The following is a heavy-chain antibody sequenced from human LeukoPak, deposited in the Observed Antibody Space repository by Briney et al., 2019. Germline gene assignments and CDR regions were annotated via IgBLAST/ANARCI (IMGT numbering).Heavy chain of an antibody. CDR1: GFTFSSYW. V-gene: IGHV3-7*01. CDR3: ARDVMITFGGVIVMYYFDY. CDR2: IKQDGSEK. Sequence: PGGSLRLSCAASGFTFSSYWMSWVRQAPGKGLEWVANIKQDGSEKYYVDSVKGRFTISRDNAKNSLYLQMNSLRAVDTAVYYCARDVMITFGGVIVMYYFDYWGQGTLVTVSS. D-gene: IGHD3-16*02. J-gene: IGHJ4*02.